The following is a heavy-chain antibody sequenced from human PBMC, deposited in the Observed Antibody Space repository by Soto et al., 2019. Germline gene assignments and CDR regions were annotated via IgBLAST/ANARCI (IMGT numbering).Heavy chain of an antibody. Sequence: EVQLVESGGGLVQPGGSLRLSCAASGFTVSSSYMNWVRQAPGKGLEWVSVIYSGGNTYYADSVKGRFTISRDNSKNTLYLKMTSLRAADTAVYYCTRAGYYGGGDSCYYYYDMDVWGQGTTVTVSS. D-gene: IGHD2-21*01. J-gene: IGHJ6*02. CDR1: GFTVSSSY. CDR2: IYSGGNT. CDR3: TRAGYYGGGDSCYYYYDMDV. V-gene: IGHV3-66*01.